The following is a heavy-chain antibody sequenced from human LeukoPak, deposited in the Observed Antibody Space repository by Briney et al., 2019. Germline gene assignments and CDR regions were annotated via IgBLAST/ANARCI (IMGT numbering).Heavy chain of an antibody. J-gene: IGHJ4*02. CDR2: INHSGST. D-gene: IGHD1-20*01. Sequence: SETLSLTCAVYGGSFSGYYWSWIRQPPGKGLEWIGEINHSGSTNYNPSLKSRVTISVDTSENQFSLKLSSVTAADTAVYYCARSIQYNWNGDFDYSGQGTLVTVSS. CDR1: GGSFSGYY. CDR3: ARSIQYNWNGDFDY. V-gene: IGHV4-34*01.